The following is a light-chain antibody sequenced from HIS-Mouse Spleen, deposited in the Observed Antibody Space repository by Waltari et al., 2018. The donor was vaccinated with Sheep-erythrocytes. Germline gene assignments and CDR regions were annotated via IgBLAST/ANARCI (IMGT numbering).Light chain of an antibody. V-gene: IGLV2-23*01. CDR3: CSYAGSSTPWV. J-gene: IGLJ3*02. Sequence: QSALTQPASVSGSPGQSITISCTGTSSDVGSYNPVSWYQQHPGKAPKLMIYEGSKRASGVSNRFSGSKYGNTASLTISGLQAEDEADYYCCSYAGSSTPWVFGGGTKLTVL. CDR1: SSDVGSYNP. CDR2: EGS.